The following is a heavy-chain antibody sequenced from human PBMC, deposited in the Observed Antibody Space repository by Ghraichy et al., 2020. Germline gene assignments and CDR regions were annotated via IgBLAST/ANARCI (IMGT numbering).Heavy chain of an antibody. Sequence: GESLNISCAASGFTVSSNYMSWVRQAPGKGLEWVSVIYSGGSTYYADSVKGRFTISRDNSKNTLYLQMNSLRAEDTAVYYCARDPNWNEHYWGQGTLVTVSS. CDR2: IYSGGST. V-gene: IGHV3-66*01. D-gene: IGHD1-1*01. CDR3: ARDPNWNEHY. CDR1: GFTVSSNY. J-gene: IGHJ4*02.